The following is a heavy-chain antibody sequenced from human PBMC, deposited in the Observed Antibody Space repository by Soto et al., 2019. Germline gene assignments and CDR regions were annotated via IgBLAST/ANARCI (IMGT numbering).Heavy chain of an antibody. CDR1: GDSVSTNSYS. V-gene: IGHV4-39*01. J-gene: IGHJ6*02. CDR3: ARLNGYCISTNCHGYYGMDV. CDR2: IYSSENT. Sequence: QLHLQESGPGLVKPSETLSLTCTVSGDSVSTNSYSWGWIRQSPGKGLEWIGTIYSSENTYYNPSLLSRVTISVDTSKNEFSMRLSSVTAADTAVYYCARLNGYCISTNCHGYYGMDVWGQGTTVTVSS. D-gene: IGHD2-2*03.